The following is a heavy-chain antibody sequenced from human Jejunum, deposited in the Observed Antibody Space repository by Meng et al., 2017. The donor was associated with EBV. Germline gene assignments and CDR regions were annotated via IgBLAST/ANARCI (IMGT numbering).Heavy chain of an antibody. CDR2: IFHIGTT. CDR1: GGSNSRSNW. CDR3: ARDGGPSGSYAYWFDP. Sequence: VQLHEWGPGTVKPLGTMSSTGVVHGGSNSRSNWWIWVLQPPGKGPEWIGEIFHIGTTNYNPTLKSRVTMSVDKSKNHFSLKLTSLTAADTAVYYCARDGGPSGSYAYWFDPWGQGTLVTGSS. D-gene: IGHD1-26*01. J-gene: IGHJ5*02. V-gene: IGHV4-4*02.